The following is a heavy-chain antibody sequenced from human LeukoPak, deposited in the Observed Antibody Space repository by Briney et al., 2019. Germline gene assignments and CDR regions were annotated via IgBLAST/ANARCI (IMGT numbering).Heavy chain of an antibody. Sequence: GGSLRLSCAASGFTFSSYAMSWVRQAPGKGLEWVSAISGSGGSTYADSVKGRFTISRDNSKNTLYLQMNSLRAEDTAVYYCAKDLGYDFWSGYYHDAFDIWGQGTMVTVSS. J-gene: IGHJ3*02. CDR3: AKDLGYDFWSGYYHDAFDI. CDR1: GFTFSSYA. D-gene: IGHD3-3*01. CDR2: ISGSGGST. V-gene: IGHV3-23*01.